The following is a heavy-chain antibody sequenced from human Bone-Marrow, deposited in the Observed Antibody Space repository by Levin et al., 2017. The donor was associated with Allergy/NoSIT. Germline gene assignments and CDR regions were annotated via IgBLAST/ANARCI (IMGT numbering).Heavy chain of an antibody. V-gene: IGHV3-11*05. Sequence: PGGSLRLSCAASGFTFSDYYMSWIRQAPGKGLEWIAYISSGSTYANYADSVRGRFTISRDNAKNSLYLQMDSLRAEDTAVYYCARDVRDHSPSGDDWWSDPWGQGTLVTVSS. CDR3: ARDVRDHSPSGDDWWSDP. CDR2: ISSGSTYA. CDR1: GFTFSDYY. J-gene: IGHJ5*02. D-gene: IGHD2-21*01.